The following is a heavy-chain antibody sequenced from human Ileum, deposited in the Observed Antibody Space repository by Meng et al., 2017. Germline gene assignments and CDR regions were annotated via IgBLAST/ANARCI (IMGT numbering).Heavy chain of an antibody. CDR3: AREGSWFGADY. V-gene: IGHV4-61*01. CDR2: IYHSGST. CDR1: GGSVTRGSYY. Sequence: QVHLQESGPGLARPADTLPLTCTVSGGSVTRGSYYWTWIRQSPEKGLEWIGYIYHSGSTNYNPSLKTPVTMSIDTSKNQFSLKLTAVTATDAVVYYCAREGSWFGADYWGQGTLVTVSS. J-gene: IGHJ4*02. D-gene: IGHD3-10*01.